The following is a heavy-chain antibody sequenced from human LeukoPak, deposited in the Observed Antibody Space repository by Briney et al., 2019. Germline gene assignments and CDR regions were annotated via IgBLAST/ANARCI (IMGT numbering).Heavy chain of an antibody. CDR1: GFTFSTYA. J-gene: IGHJ4*02. D-gene: IGHD3-10*01. CDR3: ARGLGRGVRWFGELAGSY. V-gene: IGHV3-23*01. Sequence: GGSLRLSCAVSGFTFSTYAMSWVRQAPGKGLEWVSGISGGGGTTYYADSVKGRFTIFRDNSKNTLYLQMDSLRAEDTAVYYCARGLGRGVRWFGELAGSYWGQGTLVTVSS. CDR2: ISGGGGTT.